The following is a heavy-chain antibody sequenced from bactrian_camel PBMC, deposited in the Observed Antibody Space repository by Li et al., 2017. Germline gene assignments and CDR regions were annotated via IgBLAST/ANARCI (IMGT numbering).Heavy chain of an antibody. D-gene: IGHD5*01. CDR3: ATALYGGTDFGY. Sequence: VQLVESGGDSVQPGGSLRLSCAASGFTFSSYFMSWVRQAPGKGLEWVSGIDAGGSNTYYADSVKGRFTISRDNAKNTVALQMNNLKSEDTALYYCATALYGGTDFGYWGQGTQVTVS. J-gene: IGHJ6*01. CDR1: GFTFSSYF. CDR2: IDAGGSNT. V-gene: IGHV3S40*01.